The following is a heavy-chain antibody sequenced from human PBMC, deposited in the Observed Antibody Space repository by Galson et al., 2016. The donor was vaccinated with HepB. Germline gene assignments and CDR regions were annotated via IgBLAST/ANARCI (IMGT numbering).Heavy chain of an antibody. J-gene: IGHJ4*02. CDR3: ARSRRPIIVDGHFDF. CDR2: INPNNGGT. CDR1: GYTFTGSY. V-gene: IGHV1-2*02. D-gene: IGHD3-22*01. Sequence: SVKVSCKASGYTFTGSYIHWVRQAPGQGFEWMGWINPNNGGTNSALKFQGRVAMTRDTSITTAYMELNRLKSDDTAVYYCARSRRPIIVDGHFDFWGQGTLVTVSS.